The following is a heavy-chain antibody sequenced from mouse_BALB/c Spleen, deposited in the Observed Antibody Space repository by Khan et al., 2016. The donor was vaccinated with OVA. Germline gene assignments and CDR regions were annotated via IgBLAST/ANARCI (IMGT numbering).Heavy chain of an antibody. Sequence: QVQLKQSGPGLVAPSQSLSITCTVSGFSLTSYGVSWVRQPPGQGLEWLGVIWGDGSTNYHSALKSRLSISKANSTSQVFLKLHSLHTYDETTYYCGKWGNSYCAMDYWGQGTSVTVSS. J-gene: IGHJ4*01. CDR3: GKWGNSYCAMDY. CDR2: IWGDGST. V-gene: IGHV2-3*01. D-gene: IGHD2-1*01. CDR1: GFSLTSYG.